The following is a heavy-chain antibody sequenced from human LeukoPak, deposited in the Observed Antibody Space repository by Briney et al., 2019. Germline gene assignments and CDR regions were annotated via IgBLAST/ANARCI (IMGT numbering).Heavy chain of an antibody. CDR1: GFTFSSYG. J-gene: IGHJ3*02. CDR2: IRYDGSNK. V-gene: IGHV3-30*02. CDR3: ARAKRNGFDI. Sequence: GGSLRLSCAASGFTFSSYGMHWVRQAPGKGLEWVAFIRYDGSNKYYADSVKGRFTISRDNAKNSLYLQMNSLRAEDTAVYYCARAKRNGFDIWGQGTMVTVSS.